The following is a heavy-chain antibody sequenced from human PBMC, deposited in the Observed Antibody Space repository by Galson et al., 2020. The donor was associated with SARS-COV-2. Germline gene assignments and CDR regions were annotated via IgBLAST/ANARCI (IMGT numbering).Heavy chain of an antibody. J-gene: IGHJ6*02. Sequence: SVKVSCKASGGTFSSYAISWVRQAPGQGLEWMGGIIPIFGTTDYAQKFRGRVTITADESTSTAYMELSSLRSEDTAVYYCAREEGGHRWFGMDVWGQGTTVTVSS. CDR2: IIPIFGTT. CDR1: GGTFSSYA. D-gene: IGHD2-15*01. CDR3: AREEGGHRWFGMDV. V-gene: IGHV1-69*13.